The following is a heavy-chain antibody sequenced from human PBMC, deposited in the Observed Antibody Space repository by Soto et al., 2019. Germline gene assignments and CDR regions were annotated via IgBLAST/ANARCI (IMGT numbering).Heavy chain of an antibody. J-gene: IGHJ4*02. CDR3: ARGQEGVVATH. Sequence: QVQLQQWGAGLLKPSETLSLNCAVTGGSLSGYYWSWIRQPPGKGLEWIGEVKDGGHTNYSPSLRGRDTLSSDASNNQFSLRLNSVTAADTGVYYCARGQEGVVATHWDQGSLVTVSS. CDR1: GGSLSGYY. V-gene: IGHV4-34*01. D-gene: IGHD5-12*01. CDR2: VKDGGHT.